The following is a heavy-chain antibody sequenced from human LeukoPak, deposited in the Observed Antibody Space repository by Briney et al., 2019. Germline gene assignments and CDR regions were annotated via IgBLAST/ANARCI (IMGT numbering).Heavy chain of an antibody. V-gene: IGHV4-34*01. CDR2: INHSGST. J-gene: IGHJ4*02. Sequence: SETLSLTCAVYGGSFSGYYWSWIRQPPGKGLEWIGEINHSGSTNYNPSLKSRVTISVDTSKNQFSLKLSSVTAADTAVYYRARGALPIPFDYWGQGTLVTVSS. CDR1: GGSFSGYY. CDR3: ARGALPIPFDY.